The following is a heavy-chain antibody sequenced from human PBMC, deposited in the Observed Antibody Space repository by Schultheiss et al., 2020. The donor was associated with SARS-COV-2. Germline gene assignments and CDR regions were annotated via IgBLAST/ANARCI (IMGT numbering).Heavy chain of an antibody. D-gene: IGHD5-12*01. CDR3: AKITTIVTTLGDHYYGTDV. J-gene: IGHJ6*02. CDR2: IYYSGST. Sequence: SETLSLTCTVSGGSIISSSYYWAWIRQPPGKGLEWIGNIYYSGSTYYNPSLKSRVIMSVDTSKGQFSLRLSSVTATDTAVYYCAKITTIVTTLGDHYYGTDVWGLGTTVTVSS. CDR1: GGSIISSSYY. V-gene: IGHV4-39*01.